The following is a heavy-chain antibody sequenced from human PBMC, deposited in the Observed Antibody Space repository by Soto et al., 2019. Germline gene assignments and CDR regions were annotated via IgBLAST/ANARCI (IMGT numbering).Heavy chain of an antibody. CDR1: GYRFTSYD. V-gene: IGHV1-8*01. Sequence: GASAEVSCKACGYRFTSYDINWVQQDNRQGLDWMGWMNPNSGNTGYAQKFQGRVTMTRNTSISTAYMDLSSLRSEDTAVYYCASAYPSRYCASGACYPLTSWGQGTLVTVSS. J-gene: IGHJ5*02. CDR3: ASAYPSRYCASGACYPLTS. D-gene: IGHD2-8*01. CDR2: MNPNSGNT.